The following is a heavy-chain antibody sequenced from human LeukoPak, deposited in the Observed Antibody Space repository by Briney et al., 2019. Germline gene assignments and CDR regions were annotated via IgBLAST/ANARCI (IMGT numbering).Heavy chain of an antibody. CDR1: GGTFSSYA. Sequence: APVKVSCKASGGTFSSYAISWVRQAPGQGLEWMGGIIPIFGTANYAQKFQGRVTITADESTSTAYMELSSLRSEDTAVYYCARVAMKQQLVPLGYYYYYGMDVWGQGTTVTVSS. CDR3: ARVAMKQQLVPLGYYYYYGMDV. V-gene: IGHV1-69*13. D-gene: IGHD6-13*01. J-gene: IGHJ6*02. CDR2: IIPIFGTA.